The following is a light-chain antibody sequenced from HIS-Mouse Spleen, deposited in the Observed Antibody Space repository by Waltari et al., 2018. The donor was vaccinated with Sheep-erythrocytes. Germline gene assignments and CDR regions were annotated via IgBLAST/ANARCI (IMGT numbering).Light chain of an antibody. Sequence: EIVLTHSPATLSLSPGERATLSCRAIQSVSRYLAWDQQKHGQAPTLLIYDASNRATGIPAMCSGSGSATDFTLTISSLEPEDFAVYYCQQRSNWYTFGQGTKLEIK. CDR2: DAS. CDR3: QQRSNWYT. J-gene: IGKJ2*01. V-gene: IGKV3-11*01. CDR1: QSVSRY.